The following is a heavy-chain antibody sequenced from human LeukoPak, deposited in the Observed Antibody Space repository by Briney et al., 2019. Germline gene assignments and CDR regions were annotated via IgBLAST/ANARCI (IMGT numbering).Heavy chain of an antibody. Sequence: SETLSLTCTVSGASIIDDYWSWIRQPAGKPLEWVGRIYASGEINYNPSFKSRVTLSVDTSKNHFSLRLAFVTAADTAAYYCAKGRHGEGLDVWGQGTTVTVSS. D-gene: IGHD5-24*01. J-gene: IGHJ6*02. CDR3: AKGRHGEGLDV. CDR1: GASIIDDY. V-gene: IGHV4-4*07. CDR2: IYASGEI.